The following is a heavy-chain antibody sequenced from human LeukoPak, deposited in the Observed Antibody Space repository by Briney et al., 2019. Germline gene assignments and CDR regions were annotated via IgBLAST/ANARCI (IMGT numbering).Heavy chain of an antibody. CDR1: GFTVSSNY. V-gene: IGHV3-66*01. Sequence: GGSLRLSCAASGFTVSSNYISWVHQAPGRGLEWVSVIDSGGNTNYADSVRGRFIISRDNSENTLHLQMNSLRAEDTAVYYCASGRLSGKGYDHWGQGTLVTVSS. J-gene: IGHJ4*02. D-gene: IGHD1-26*01. CDR2: IDSGGNT. CDR3: ASGRLSGKGYDH.